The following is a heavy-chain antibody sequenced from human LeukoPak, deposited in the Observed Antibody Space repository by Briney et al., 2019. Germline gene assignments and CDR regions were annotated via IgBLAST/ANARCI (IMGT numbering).Heavy chain of an antibody. Sequence: GGSLRLSCTASGFTFGDYAMSWFRQAPGKGLEWVGFIRSKAYGGTTEYAASVKGRSTISRDDSKSIAYLQMNSLRAEDTALYYCAKARSPALMSYMDVWGKGTTVTVSS. V-gene: IGHV3-49*03. CDR3: AKARSPALMSYMDV. CDR1: GFTFGDYA. CDR2: IRSKAYGGTT. J-gene: IGHJ6*03.